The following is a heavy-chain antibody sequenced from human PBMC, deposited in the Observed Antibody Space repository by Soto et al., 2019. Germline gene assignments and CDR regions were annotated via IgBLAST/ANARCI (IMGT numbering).Heavy chain of an antibody. CDR2: ISNNGDNT. J-gene: IGHJ4*02. CDR3: ARLSREFWSGRDY. V-gene: IGHV3-23*01. D-gene: IGHD3-3*01. Sequence: GGSLRRSCTASGFRFSSYAMSWVRQAPGKGLEWVSSISNNGDNTYYPDSVKGRFTISRDNSKNTLYLQMNSLRAEDTAKYYCARLSREFWSGRDYWGQGTLVTVAS. CDR1: GFRFSSYA.